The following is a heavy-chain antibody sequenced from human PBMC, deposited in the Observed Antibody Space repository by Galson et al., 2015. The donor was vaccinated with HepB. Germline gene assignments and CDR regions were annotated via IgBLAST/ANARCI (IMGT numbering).Heavy chain of an antibody. CDR1: GFTLSSYA. V-gene: IGHV3-23*01. CDR3: ARAYSGSRGAFDY. Sequence: SLRLSCAASGFTLSSYAMSWVRQAPGMGLEWVSIVTSGDTTYYADSVKGRFTISRDNSKSTLYLQMNSLRAGDTAAYYCARAYSGSRGAFDYWGQGTLVTVSS. CDR2: VTSGDTT. D-gene: IGHD1-26*01. J-gene: IGHJ4*02.